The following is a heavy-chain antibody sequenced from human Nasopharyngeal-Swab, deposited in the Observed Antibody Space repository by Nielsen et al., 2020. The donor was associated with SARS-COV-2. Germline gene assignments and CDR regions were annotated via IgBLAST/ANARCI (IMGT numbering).Heavy chain of an antibody. J-gene: IGHJ5*02. CDR1: GFTFSKFY. V-gene: IGHV3-7*03. CDR2: IKQDGSGS. Sequence: GESLKISCAASGFTFSKFYMSWVRQAAGKGLEWVANIKQDGSGSYYVDSVKGRFTISRDNSKNMLYLQMSSLRAEDTAVYYCAKRGVAVAATSWFDPWGQGTLVTVSS. D-gene: IGHD2-15*01. CDR3: AKRGVAVAATSWFDP.